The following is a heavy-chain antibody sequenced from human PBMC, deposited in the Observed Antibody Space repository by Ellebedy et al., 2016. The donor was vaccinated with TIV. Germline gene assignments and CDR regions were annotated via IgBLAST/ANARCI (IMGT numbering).Heavy chain of an antibody. Sequence: PSETLSLTCTVSGGSISRSSYFWGWIRQPPGKGLEWTGNIYYSGNTDYNPSPKSRVTITVDTSKNQFSLKLRSVTAADMAVYYCARNPPTYNWVDSWGQGTLVTVSS. J-gene: IGHJ5*01. V-gene: IGHV4-39*01. CDR1: GGSISRSSYF. CDR2: IYYSGNT. CDR3: ARNPPTYNWVDS.